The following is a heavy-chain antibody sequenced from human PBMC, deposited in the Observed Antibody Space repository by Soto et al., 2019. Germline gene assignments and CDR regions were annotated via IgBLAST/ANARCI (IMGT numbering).Heavy chain of an antibody. CDR2: MNPNSGNT. V-gene: IGHV1-8*01. D-gene: IGHD1-26*01. Sequence: QVQLVQSGAEVKKPGASVKVSCKASGYTFTSYDINWVRQATGQGLEWMGWMNPNSGNTGYAQKFQGXVXXXRXXSISTAYMELSSLRSEDTAVYYCAGEKGGGSYLDYWGQGTLVTVSS. CDR1: GYTFTSYD. J-gene: IGHJ4*02. CDR3: AGEKGGGSYLDY.